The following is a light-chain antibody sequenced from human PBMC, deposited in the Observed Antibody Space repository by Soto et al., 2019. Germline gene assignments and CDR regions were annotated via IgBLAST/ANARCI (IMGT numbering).Light chain of an antibody. CDR1: QDINSY. CDR2: GAS. CDR3: QQYNIYPLT. J-gene: IGKJ4*01. V-gene: IGKV1D-16*01. Sequence: DVQMTQSPSSLSASVGDRVTITCRASQDINSYLAWYQQKPGNAPKSLIYGASSLQTGVPSRFSGSESGTDFTLTISTLQPEDSATSYCQQYNIYPLTFGGGTKVEIK.